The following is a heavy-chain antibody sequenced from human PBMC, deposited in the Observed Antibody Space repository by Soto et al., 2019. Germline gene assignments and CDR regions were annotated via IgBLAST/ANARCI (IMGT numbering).Heavy chain of an antibody. CDR2: IYDSGST. CDR3: ARGSSSYYDYGMDV. V-gene: IGHV4-30-2*01. Sequence: QLQLQESGSGLVRPSQTLSLTCAVSGDSISRGGYSWTWIRQPPGKALEWIGNIYDSGSTSYNPSLKSRVTISVNRSKHQFSLKLTSVTAADTAVYFCARGSSSYYDYGMDVWGQGTTVTVSS. CDR1: GDSISRGGYS. D-gene: IGHD6-6*01. J-gene: IGHJ6*02.